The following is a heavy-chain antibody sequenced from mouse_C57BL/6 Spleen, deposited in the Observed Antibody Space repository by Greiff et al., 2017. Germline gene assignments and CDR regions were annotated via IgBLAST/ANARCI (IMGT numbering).Heavy chain of an antibody. D-gene: IGHD2-2*01. CDR3: ARNYGDDEGFAY. J-gene: IGHJ3*01. CDR2: IWSGGST. V-gene: IGHV2-2*01. CDR1: GFSLTSYG. Sequence: QVQLQQSGPGLVQPSQSLSITCTVSGFSLTSYGVHWVRQSPGKGLEWLGVIWSGGSTDYNAAFISRLSISKDNSKSQVFFKMNSLRADDTAIYYCARNYGDDEGFAYWGQGTLVTVSA.